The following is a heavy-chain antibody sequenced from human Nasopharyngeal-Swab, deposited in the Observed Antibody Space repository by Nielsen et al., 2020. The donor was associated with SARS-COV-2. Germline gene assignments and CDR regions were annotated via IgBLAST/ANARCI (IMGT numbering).Heavy chain of an antibody. D-gene: IGHD1-26*01. J-gene: IGHJ4*02. Sequence: WIRQPPGKGLEWVAVISYDGSNKYYADSVKGRSTISRDNSKNTLYLQMNSLRAEDTAVYYCARDWVGATNYWGQGTLVTVSS. CDR2: ISYDGSNK. CDR3: ARDWVGATNY. V-gene: IGHV3-30-3*01.